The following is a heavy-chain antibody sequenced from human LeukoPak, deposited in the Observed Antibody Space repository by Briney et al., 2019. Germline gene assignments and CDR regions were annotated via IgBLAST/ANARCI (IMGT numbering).Heavy chain of an antibody. CDR1: GASISNDY. CDR3: ARGRGSGWYLYNWFDP. D-gene: IGHD6-19*01. CDR2: LRYSGSS. Sequence: SETLSLTCTVSGASISNDYWTWIRQPPGKGLERIGYLRYSGSSKYNPSPKSRVTISVDTSKNQFSLKLSSVTAADTAVYYCARGRGSGWYLYNWFDPWGQGTLVTVSS. J-gene: IGHJ5*02. V-gene: IGHV4-59*12.